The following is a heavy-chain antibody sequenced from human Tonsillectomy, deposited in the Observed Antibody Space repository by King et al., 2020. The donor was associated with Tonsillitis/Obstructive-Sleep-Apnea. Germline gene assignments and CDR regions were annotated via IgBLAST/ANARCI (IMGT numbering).Heavy chain of an antibody. CDR3: ARESPTRAAAYFDY. V-gene: IGHV3-33*01. J-gene: IGHJ4*02. D-gene: IGHD2-2*01. CDR2: IWYDGSNK. Sequence: VQLVESGGGVVQPGRSLRLSCAASGFTFSSYGMHWVRQAPGKGLEWVAVIWYDGSNKYYADSVKGRFTISRDNSKNTLYLQMNSLRAEDTAVYYCARESPTRAAAYFDYWGQGTLVTVSS. CDR1: GFTFSSYG.